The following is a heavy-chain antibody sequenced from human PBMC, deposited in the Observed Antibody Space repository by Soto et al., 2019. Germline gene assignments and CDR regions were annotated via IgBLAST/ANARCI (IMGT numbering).Heavy chain of an antibody. V-gene: IGHV3-30*18. CDR1: GFTFSSYG. CDR3: AKAYGYSGADYGDLEYFQH. Sequence: QVKLVESGGGVGQPGRSLRLSCAASGFTFSSYGMHWVRQAPGKGLEWVAVISYDGSNKYYADSVKGRFTISRDNSKNKLYLQMNSLRAEDTAVYYCAKAYGYSGADYGDLEYFQHWGQGTLVTVSS. CDR2: ISYDGSNK. J-gene: IGHJ1*01. D-gene: IGHD4-17*01.